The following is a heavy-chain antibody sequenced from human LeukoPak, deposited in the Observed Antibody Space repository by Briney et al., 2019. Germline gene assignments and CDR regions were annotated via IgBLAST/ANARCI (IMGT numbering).Heavy chain of an antibody. J-gene: IGHJ4*02. CDR3: ARERYSSPHY. V-gene: IGHV1-46*01. Sequence: ASVKVSCKTSGYTFTNYYIHWVRQAPGQGLEWMGIINPSGGSTSYAQKFQGRVTMTRDTSTSTVYMELSSLRSEDTAVYYCARERYSSPHYWGQGTLVTVSS. D-gene: IGHD6-19*01. CDR2: INPSGGST. CDR1: GYTFTNYY.